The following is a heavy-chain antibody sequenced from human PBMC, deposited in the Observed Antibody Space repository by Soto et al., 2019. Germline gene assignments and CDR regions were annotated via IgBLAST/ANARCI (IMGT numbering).Heavy chain of an antibody. CDR3: AKRQGIGAAAKNFDF. J-gene: IGHJ4*02. D-gene: IGHD6-13*01. CDR1: GFIFSNHA. CDR2: ISAGGNLI. V-gene: IGHV3-23*01. Sequence: PGGSLRLSCAASGFIFSNHAMSWVRQVPGKGLEWVPGISAGGNLIYYADSVRGRFTMSRDNSKNMLYLQMNSLRAEDTAVYFCAKRQGIGAAAKNFDFWGQGARVTVSS.